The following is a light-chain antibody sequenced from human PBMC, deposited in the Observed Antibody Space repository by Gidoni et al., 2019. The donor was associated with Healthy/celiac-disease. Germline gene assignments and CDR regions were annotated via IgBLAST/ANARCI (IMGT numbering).Light chain of an antibody. J-gene: IGLJ2*01. CDR1: SSDVGGYNY. CDR2: EVS. CDR3: SSYTSSSTLVV. V-gene: IGLV2-14*01. Sequence: QSALTQPASVSGTTGQSITISCTGTSSDVGGYNYVSWYQQHPGKAPKLMIYEVSSRPSEVSNRFSGSKSCNTASLTISGLQAEDEADYYCSSYTSSSTLVVFGGGTKLTVL.